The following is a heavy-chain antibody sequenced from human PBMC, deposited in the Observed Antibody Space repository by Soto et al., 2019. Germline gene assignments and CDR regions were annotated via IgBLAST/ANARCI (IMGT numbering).Heavy chain of an antibody. J-gene: IGHJ6*02. D-gene: IGHD4-17*01. Sequence: QLQLQESGPGLVKPSETLSLTCTVSGGSISSSTYYWGWIRQPPGKGLEWIGMIYFSGSAYYNPSLNSRVTISIDTSKTQFSLRLSSVTAADTAVYYCARHGVDYGDYASYYYYGMDVWGRGTTVTVSS. CDR3: ARHGVDYGDYASYYYYGMDV. CDR2: IYFSGSA. CDR1: GGSISSSTYY. V-gene: IGHV4-39*01.